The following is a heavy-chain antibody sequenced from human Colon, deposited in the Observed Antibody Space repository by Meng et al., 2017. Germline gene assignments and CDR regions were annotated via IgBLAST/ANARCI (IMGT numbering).Heavy chain of an antibody. J-gene: IGHJ5*02. D-gene: IGHD4-17*01. V-gene: IGHV4-30-4*08. CDR3: ASTTTVTTFDYGWFDP. CDR2: IHYSGST. Sequence: QVQLQESGPGLVKPSQTLSLTCTVSGGSISSGTYYWGWIRQLPGKGLEWIAYIHYSGSTYYSPSLKSRVTISVDTSKNQFSLNLSSVTAADTAVYYCASTTTVTTFDYGWFDPWGQGTLVTVSS. CDR1: GGSISSGTYY.